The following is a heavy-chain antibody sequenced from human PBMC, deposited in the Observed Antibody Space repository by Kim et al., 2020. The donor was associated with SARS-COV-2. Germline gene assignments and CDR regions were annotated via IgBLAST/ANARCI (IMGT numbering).Heavy chain of an antibody. Sequence: SVKSRITINPDTSKNQFSLQLNSVTPEDTAVYYCAREEFGVRGVINYFDYWGQGTLVTVSS. V-gene: IGHV6-1*01. J-gene: IGHJ4*02. D-gene: IGHD3-10*01. CDR3: AREEFGVRGVINYFDY.